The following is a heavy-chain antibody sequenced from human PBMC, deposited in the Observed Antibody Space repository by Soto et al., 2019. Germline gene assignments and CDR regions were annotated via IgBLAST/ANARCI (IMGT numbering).Heavy chain of an antibody. J-gene: IGHJ6*02. CDR3: ARAGYSSGWYLVSPNYDYDGMDV. CDR2: IYYSGST. CDR1: GGSISSSSYY. V-gene: IGHV4-39*01. Sequence: QLQLQESGPGLVKPSETLSLTCTVSGGSISSSSYYWGWIRQPPGKGLERIGSIYYSGSTYYNPSLKSRVTQSVDTSKNQYSLKLSSLTAADTAVYYCARAGYSSGWYLVSPNYDYDGMDVWGQGTTVTVSS. D-gene: IGHD6-19*01.